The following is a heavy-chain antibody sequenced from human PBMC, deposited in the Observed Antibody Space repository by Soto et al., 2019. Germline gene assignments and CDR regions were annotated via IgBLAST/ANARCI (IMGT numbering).Heavy chain of an antibody. D-gene: IGHD3-10*01. Sequence: EVQLVESGGGLVQPGGSLRLSCAASGFTFSSYDMHWVRQATGKGLEWVSAIGTAGDTYYPGSVKGRFTISRENAKNSLYLQMTSLRAEDTAVYYCAREKGGGFGPIYYYYYGMDVWGRGTTVTVSS. J-gene: IGHJ6*02. CDR3: AREKGGGFGPIYYYYYGMDV. CDR1: GFTFSSYD. V-gene: IGHV3-13*01. CDR2: IGTAGDT.